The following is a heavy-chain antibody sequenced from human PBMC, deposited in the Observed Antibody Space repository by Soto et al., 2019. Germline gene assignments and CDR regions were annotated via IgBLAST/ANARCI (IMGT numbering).Heavy chain of an antibody. CDR2: ISYDGSNK. J-gene: IGHJ6*02. CDR1: GFTFSSYG. CDR3: AKDLESTGHPSPKRVYYYYGMDV. Sequence: GGSLRLSCAASGFTFSSYGMHWVRQVPGKGLEWVAVISYDGSNKYYADSVKGRFTISRDNSKNTLYLQMNSLRAEDTAVYYCAKDLESTGHPSPKRVYYYYGMDVWGQGTTVTVS. D-gene: IGHD1-1*01. V-gene: IGHV3-30*18.